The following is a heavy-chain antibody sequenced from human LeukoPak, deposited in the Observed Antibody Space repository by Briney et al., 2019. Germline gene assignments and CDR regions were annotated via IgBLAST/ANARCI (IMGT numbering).Heavy chain of an antibody. Sequence: PGGSLRLSCAASGFTLSSYAMHWVRQAPGKGLEYVSAISSNGGSTYYANSVKGRFTISGDNSKNTLYLQMGSLRAEDMAVYYCARGYCSSTSCYEGSDDYYMDVWGKGTTVTVSS. V-gene: IGHV3-64*01. J-gene: IGHJ6*03. D-gene: IGHD2-2*01. CDR2: ISSNGGST. CDR3: ARGYCSSTSCYEGSDDYYMDV. CDR1: GFTLSSYA.